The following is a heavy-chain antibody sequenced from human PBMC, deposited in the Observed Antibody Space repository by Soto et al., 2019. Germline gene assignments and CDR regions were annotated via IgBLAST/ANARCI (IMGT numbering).Heavy chain of an antibody. CDR3: AKSTPYYYDSSGEARGDWFDP. J-gene: IGHJ5*02. Sequence: GGSLRLSCAASGFTFSSHGMHWVRQTPGKGLEWVAHIWYDGNNKYYADSVQGRFTISRDNSKNTLYLQMNSLRAEDTAVYYCAKSTPYYYDSSGEARGDWFDPWGQGTPVTVSS. CDR2: IWYDGNNK. CDR1: GFTFSSHG. V-gene: IGHV3-33*06. D-gene: IGHD3-22*01.